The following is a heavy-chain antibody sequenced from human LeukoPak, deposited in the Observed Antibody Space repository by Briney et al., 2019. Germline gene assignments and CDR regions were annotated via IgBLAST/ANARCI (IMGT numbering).Heavy chain of an antibody. J-gene: IGHJ6*02. CDR2: ISYDGSNK. Sequence: GRSLRLSCAASGFTLSSYAMHRVRQAPGKGLEVVAVISYDGSNKYYAASVKGRVTITRDNSKNTLYLQMNSLRAEDTAVYYCARDSGGDRGGDCYSSLGYYYYGMDVWGQGTTVTVSS. V-gene: IGHV3-30*04. CDR1: GFTLSSYA. CDR3: ARDSGGDRGGDCYSSLGYYYYGMDV. D-gene: IGHD2-21*02.